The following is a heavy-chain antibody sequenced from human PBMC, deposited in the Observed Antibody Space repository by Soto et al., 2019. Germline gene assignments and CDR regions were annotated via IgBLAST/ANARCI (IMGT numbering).Heavy chain of an antibody. D-gene: IGHD3-3*01. Sequence: GESLKISCAASRFTFSSYVVSWVRQGPGKGLDRVAIISAGGGSTYYADSVKGRFTISRDNSKNTLYLQMNSLRVEDSAVYYCAIVNDFWSARKKGWFDPWGQGTLVTVSA. CDR1: RFTFSSYV. CDR3: AIVNDFWSARKKGWFDP. J-gene: IGHJ5*02. CDR2: ISAGGGST. V-gene: IGHV3-23*01.